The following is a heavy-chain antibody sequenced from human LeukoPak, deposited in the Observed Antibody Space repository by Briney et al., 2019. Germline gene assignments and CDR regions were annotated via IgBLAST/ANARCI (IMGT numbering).Heavy chain of an antibody. D-gene: IGHD3-10*01. Sequence: GGSLRLSCAASGCTFSSYGRYWVRQTPGKGLEWVAVISYDGSNKYYADSVKGRFTISRDNSKNTLYLQMNSLRAEDTAVYYCAKDPLNYGSGTYFDYWGQGTLVSVSS. CDR2: ISYDGSNK. CDR1: GCTFSSYG. J-gene: IGHJ4*02. V-gene: IGHV3-30*18. CDR3: AKDPLNYGSGTYFDY.